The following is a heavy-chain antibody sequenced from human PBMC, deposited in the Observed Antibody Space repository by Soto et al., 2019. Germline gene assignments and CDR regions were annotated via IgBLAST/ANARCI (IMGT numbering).Heavy chain of an antibody. Sequence: QVQLVQSGAEVKKPGSSVKVSCKASGGTFSSYAISWVRQAPGQGLEWMGGIIPIFGTANYAQKFQGRVTITADESTSTAYMELSSLRSEDTAVYYCARDPGNDWRGYYYGMDVWGQGTTVTVSS. CDR1: GGTFSSYA. CDR3: ARDPGNDWRGYYYGMDV. J-gene: IGHJ6*02. CDR2: IIPIFGTA. D-gene: IGHD1-1*01. V-gene: IGHV1-69*12.